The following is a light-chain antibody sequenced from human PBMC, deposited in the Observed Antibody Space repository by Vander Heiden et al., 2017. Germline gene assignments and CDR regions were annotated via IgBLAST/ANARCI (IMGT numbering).Light chain of an antibody. V-gene: IGKV3-15*01. CDR1: QSVGSN. J-gene: IGKJ1*01. Sequence: VMTQSPATLSVSPGERATLSCRASQSVGSNLIWYQRKPGQAPRLLISSASTRVTGIPARFSGSGSGTEFTLTISSLQSEDFAVYYCQQYNNWPWTFGQGTKVEIK. CDR2: SAS. CDR3: QQYNNWPWT.